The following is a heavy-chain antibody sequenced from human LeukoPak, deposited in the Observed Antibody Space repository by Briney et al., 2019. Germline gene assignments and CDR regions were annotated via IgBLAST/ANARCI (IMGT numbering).Heavy chain of an antibody. CDR2: IYSGGST. CDR1: GFTVSSNY. V-gene: IGHV3-53*01. Sequence: QPGGSLRLSCAASGFTVSSNYMSWVRQAPGKGLEWVSVIYSGGSTYYADSVKGRFTISRDNSKNTLYLQMNSLRAEDTAVYYCARDRELGYCSGGSCYYDAFDIWGQGTMVTVSS. D-gene: IGHD2-15*01. J-gene: IGHJ3*02. CDR3: ARDRELGYCSGGSCYYDAFDI.